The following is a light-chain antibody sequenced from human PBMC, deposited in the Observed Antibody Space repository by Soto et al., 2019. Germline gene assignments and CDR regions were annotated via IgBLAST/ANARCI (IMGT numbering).Light chain of an antibody. CDR2: GAS. V-gene: IGKV3-15*01. Sequence: EIVVTQSPATLSVSPGERATLSCRASQSVSSNLAWYQHTPGQAPRLLIYGASTRATGIPARFSGSGSGTEFTLTISSLQSEDFAVYFCQQYNFRWTFGQGTKVEMK. CDR1: QSVSSN. CDR3: QQYNFRWT. J-gene: IGKJ1*01.